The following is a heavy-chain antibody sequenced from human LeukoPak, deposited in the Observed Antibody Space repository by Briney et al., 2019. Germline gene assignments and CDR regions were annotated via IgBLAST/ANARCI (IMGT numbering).Heavy chain of an antibody. J-gene: IGHJ4*02. CDR3: ARGRDCYDSSGYSYYFDY. Sequence: SETLSLTCTVSGGSISSGDYYWSWIRQPPGKGLEWIGYIYYSGSTYYNPSLKSRVTISVDTSKNQFSLKLSSVTAADTAVYYCARGRDCYDSSGYSYYFDYWGQGTLVTVSS. V-gene: IGHV4-30-4*01. CDR1: GGSISSGDYY. D-gene: IGHD3-22*01. CDR2: IYYSGST.